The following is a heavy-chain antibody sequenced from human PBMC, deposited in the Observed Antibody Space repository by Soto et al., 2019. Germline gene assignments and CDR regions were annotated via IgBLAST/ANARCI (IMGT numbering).Heavy chain of an antibody. Sequence: SETLSLTCTVSGGSISSSSYYWGWIRQPPGKGLEWIGSIYYSGSTYYNPSLKSRVTISVDTSKNQFSLKLSSVTAADTAVYYCARHDAGTPFDYWGQGTTVTVSS. V-gene: IGHV4-39*01. J-gene: IGHJ4*03. CDR2: IYYSGST. CDR1: GGSISSSSYY. CDR3: ARHDAGTPFDY. D-gene: IGHD1-1*01.